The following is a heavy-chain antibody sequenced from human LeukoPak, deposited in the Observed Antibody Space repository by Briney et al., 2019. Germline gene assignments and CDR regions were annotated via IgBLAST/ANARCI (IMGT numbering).Heavy chain of an antibody. Sequence: ASVKVSCKASGYDFTNYAITWVRQAPGQGLEWMVWISPYNGQTNYAQNLQGRITMTTDTSTTTGYMELKSLRSGDTAVYYCARVWDYSPSGRLDDWGQGTRVTVSS. J-gene: IGHJ4*02. D-gene: IGHD4-11*01. CDR2: ISPYNGQT. CDR3: ARVWDYSPSGRLDD. V-gene: IGHV1-18*01. CDR1: GYDFTNYA.